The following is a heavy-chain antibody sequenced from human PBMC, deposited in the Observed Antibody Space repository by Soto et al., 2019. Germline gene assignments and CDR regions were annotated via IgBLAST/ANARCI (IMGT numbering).Heavy chain of an antibody. V-gene: IGHV3-33*01. CDR2: IWYDGSNK. CDR1: GFTFSSYG. D-gene: IGHD2-15*01. CDR3: ATGYCSGGSCYWRGDYYYGMDV. J-gene: IGHJ6*02. Sequence: VQLVESGGGVVQPGRSLRLSCAASGFTFSSYGMHWVRQAPGKGLEWVAVIWYDGSNKYYADSVKGRFTISRDNSKNTLYLQMNSLRAEDTAVYYCATGYCSGGSCYWRGDYYYGMDVWGQGTTVTVSS.